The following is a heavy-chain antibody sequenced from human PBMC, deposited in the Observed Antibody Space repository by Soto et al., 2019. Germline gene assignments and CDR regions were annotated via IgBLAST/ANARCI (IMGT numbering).Heavy chain of an antibody. J-gene: IGHJ4*02. CDR3: THRPSYRSGYDY. CDR2: IYWDDDK. Sequence: QITLKESGPPLVKPTQTLTLTCTFSGFSLTTTGVGVAWIRQPPGKALEWLALIYWDDDKRYSPSLKSRLTLTKDTSRNPVVLTMTNMDPVDTATYYCTHRPSYRSGYDYWGQGTLVTVSP. D-gene: IGHD3-22*01. CDR1: GFSLTTTGVG. V-gene: IGHV2-5*02.